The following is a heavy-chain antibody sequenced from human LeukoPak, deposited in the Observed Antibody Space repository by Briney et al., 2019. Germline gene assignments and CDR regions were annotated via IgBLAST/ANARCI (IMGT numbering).Heavy chain of an antibody. V-gene: IGHV1-69*05. Sequence: SVKVSCKASGGTFSSYAISWVRQAPGQGLEWMGGIIPIFGTANYAQKFQGRVTITTDESTSTAYMELSSLRSEDTAVYYCARTPVLPAAGYYYYYYMDVWGKGTTVTVSS. J-gene: IGHJ6*03. CDR2: IIPIFGTA. CDR1: GGTFSSYA. D-gene: IGHD2-2*01. CDR3: ARTPVLPAAGYYYYYYMDV.